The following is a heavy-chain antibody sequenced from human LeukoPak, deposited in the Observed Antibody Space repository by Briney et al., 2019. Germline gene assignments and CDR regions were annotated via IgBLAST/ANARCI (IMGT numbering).Heavy chain of an antibody. CDR3: AKDPIQLWPGNWFDP. V-gene: IGHV3-23*01. Sequence: GGSLRLSCAASGFTFSSYAMSWVRQAPGKGLEWVSAISGSGGSTYYADSVKDRFTISRDNSKNTLYLQMNSLRAEDTAVYYCAKDPIQLWPGNWFDPWGQGTLVTVSS. CDR2: ISGSGGST. J-gene: IGHJ5*02. CDR1: GFTFSSYA. D-gene: IGHD5-18*01.